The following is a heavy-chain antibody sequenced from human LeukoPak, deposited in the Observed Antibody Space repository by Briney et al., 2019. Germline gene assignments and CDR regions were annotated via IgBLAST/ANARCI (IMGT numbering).Heavy chain of an antibody. V-gene: IGHV3-30*18. Sequence: GGSLRLSCEASGFTFSSYWMSWVRQAPGKGLEWVAFMSYDGSDEYYADSVKGRFTVSRDNSKNARSLEMISLRAEDTAIYYCAKDVSGTYVSFYFYNWGEGTLGTVSS. D-gene: IGHD1-26*01. J-gene: IGHJ4*02. CDR1: GFTFSSYW. CDR2: MSYDGSDE. CDR3: AKDVSGTYVSFYFYN.